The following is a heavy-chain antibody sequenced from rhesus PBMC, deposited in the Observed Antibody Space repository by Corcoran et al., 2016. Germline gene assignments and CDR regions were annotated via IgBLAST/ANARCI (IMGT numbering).Heavy chain of an antibody. D-gene: IGHD3-3*01. V-gene: IGHV4S7*01. J-gene: IGHJ4*01. CDR1: VGSLSGGYD. CDR2: IFGSIGST. Sequence: QVHLQESGPGLVKHSETLSLTCAVSVGSLSGGYDCSCIRPPPGQVREWIGHIFGSIGSTYYNPSLKSRVTSSRDTSKNQFSLKLSSVTAADTAGYYCARHEVLQYLDWLPYFDYWGQGVLVTVSS. CDR3: ARHEVLQYLDWLPYFDY.